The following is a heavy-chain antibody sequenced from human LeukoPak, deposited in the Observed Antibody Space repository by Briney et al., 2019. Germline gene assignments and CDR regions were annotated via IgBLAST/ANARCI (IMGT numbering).Heavy chain of an antibody. D-gene: IGHD6-6*01. J-gene: IGHJ4*02. V-gene: IGHV3-7*01. Sequence: PGGSLRLSCAASGFTFSSYWMSWVRQAPGEGLEGVADMKQDGSEKYYVDSVKGRFTISRDNAKNSLYLQMNSLRAEDTAVYYCARDSRTYSTSPNTFDYWGQGTLVTVSS. CDR2: MKQDGSEK. CDR1: GFTFSSYW. CDR3: ARDSRTYSTSPNTFDY.